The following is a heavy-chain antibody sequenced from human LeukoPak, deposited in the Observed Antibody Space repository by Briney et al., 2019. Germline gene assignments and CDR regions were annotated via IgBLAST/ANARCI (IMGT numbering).Heavy chain of an antibody. D-gene: IGHD5-18*01. CDR1: GGSVSSGSYY. Sequence: PSETLSLTCTVSGGSVSSGSYYWSWIRQPAGRGLEWIGYIYYSGSTNYNPSLKSRVTISVDTSKNQFSLKLSSVTAADTAVYYCARVGGYERGDYWGQGTLVTVPS. CDR3: ARVGGYERGDY. V-gene: IGHV4-61*10. J-gene: IGHJ4*02. CDR2: IYYSGST.